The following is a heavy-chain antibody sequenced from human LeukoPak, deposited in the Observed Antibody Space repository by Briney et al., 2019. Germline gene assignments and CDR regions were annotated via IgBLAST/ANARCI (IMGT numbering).Heavy chain of an antibody. CDR3: ARLERAVAADY. D-gene: IGHD6-19*01. V-gene: IGHV4-34*01. J-gene: IGHJ4*02. CDR2: IYHSGRT. CDR1: GWSFSGYY. Sequence: SETLSLTWAVYGWSFSGYYWSWIRQPPGKGLEWIGEIYHSGRTNYNPSLTSRVTLSVDTSKNQFSLKLSSVTAADTAVYYCARLERAVAADYWGQGTLVTVSS.